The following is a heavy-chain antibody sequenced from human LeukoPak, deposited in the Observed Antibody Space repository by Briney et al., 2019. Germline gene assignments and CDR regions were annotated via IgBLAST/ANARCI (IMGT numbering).Heavy chain of an antibody. CDR1: GYTFTGYY. V-gene: IGHV1-2*02. J-gene: IGHJ3*02. Sequence: ASVKVSCKASGYTFTGYYMHWVRQAPGQGLEWMGWINPNSGGTNYAQKFQGRVTMTRDTSISTAYMELSRLRSDDTAVYYCAILHDSSGYYATYDAFDIWGQGTMVTVSS. CDR2: INPNSGGT. CDR3: AILHDSSGYYATYDAFDI. D-gene: IGHD3-22*01.